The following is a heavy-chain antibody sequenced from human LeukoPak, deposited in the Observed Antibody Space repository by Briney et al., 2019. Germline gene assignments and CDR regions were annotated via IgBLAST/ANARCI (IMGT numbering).Heavy chain of an antibody. CDR2: IYHSGST. D-gene: IGHD6-6*01. Sequence: SQTLSLTCTVSGGSISSGGYHWSWIRQPPGKGLEWIGYIYHSGSTYYNPSLKSRVTISVDRSKNQFSLKLSSVTAADTAVYYCARGSSSSGNYWGQGTLVTVSS. V-gene: IGHV4-30-2*01. CDR1: GGSISSGGYH. CDR3: ARGSSSSGNY. J-gene: IGHJ4*02.